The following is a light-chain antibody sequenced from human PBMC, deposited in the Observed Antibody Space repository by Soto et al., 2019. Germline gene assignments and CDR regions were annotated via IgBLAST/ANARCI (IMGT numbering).Light chain of an antibody. V-gene: IGLV1-44*01. Sequence: QSVLAQPPSASGTPGQRVTISCSGTSSNVGSDTVHWYQHLPGTAPKRLIYSNNHRPSGVPDRFSGSKSGTSASLAISGLQSEDEADYYCATWDDSLNGYYVFGTGTKVTVL. CDR1: SSNVGSDT. CDR2: SNN. J-gene: IGLJ1*01. CDR3: ATWDDSLNGYYV.